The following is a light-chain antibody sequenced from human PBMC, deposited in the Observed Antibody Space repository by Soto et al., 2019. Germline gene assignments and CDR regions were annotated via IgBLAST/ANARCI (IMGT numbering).Light chain of an antibody. CDR1: SSDVGGYNY. CDR3: CSYTTSNTRQIV. J-gene: IGLJ1*01. V-gene: IGLV2-14*03. CDR2: DVS. Sequence: QSVLTQPASVSGSPGQSITISCTGTSSDVGGYNYVSWYQHHPGKAPKLMIYDVSNRPSGVSNRFSGSKSGNTASLTISWPQPEDEADYYCCSYTTSNTRQIVFGTGTKVSVL.